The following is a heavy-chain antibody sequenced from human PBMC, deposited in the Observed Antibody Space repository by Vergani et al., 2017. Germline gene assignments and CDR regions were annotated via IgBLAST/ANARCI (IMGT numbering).Heavy chain of an antibody. J-gene: IGHJ4*02. CDR3: ARTGSFSLRYFHWAL. CDR2: IYHSWGA. D-gene: IGHD3-9*01. CDR1: GGSITSSSYY. Sequence: QLHLQESGPGLVKPSETLSLTCTVSGGSITSSSYYWGWIRQPPGKGLEWIGNIYHSWGAYYNPSLKGRVTISVETYQNQFSLEVASVTAADTAIYFCARTGSFSLRYFHWALWGQGTLVTVSS. V-gene: IGHV4-39*01.